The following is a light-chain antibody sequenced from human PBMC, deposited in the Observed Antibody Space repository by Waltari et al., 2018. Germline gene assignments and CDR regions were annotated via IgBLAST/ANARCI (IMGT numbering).Light chain of an antibody. CDR1: SSDVGAYEF. J-gene: IGLJ2*01. CDR3: ISYTSDSSLYVE. Sequence: QSALTQPASVSGSPGQSITISCTGTSSDVGAYEFVSWYQHHPGKAPKLIIYDVTNRPSGVSSRFSGSKSGNTASLTISGLRAEDEADYWCISYTSDSSLYVEFGGGTKLTVL. CDR2: DVT. V-gene: IGLV2-14*03.